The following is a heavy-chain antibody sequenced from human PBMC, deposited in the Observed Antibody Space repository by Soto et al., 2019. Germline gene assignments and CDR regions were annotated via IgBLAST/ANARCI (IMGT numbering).Heavy chain of an antibody. J-gene: IGHJ6*02. CDR2: INAGNGNT. D-gene: IGHD6-13*01. V-gene: IGHV1-3*01. CDR1: GYTFTSYA. CDR3: ARDLRSSSWYGYYYYYGMDV. Sequence: QVQLVQSGAEVKKPGASVKVSCKASGYTFTSYAMHWVRQAPGQRLEWMGWINAGNGNTKYSQKFQGRVTITRDTSASTAYMELSSLRSEDTAVYYCARDLRSSSWYGYYYYYGMDVWGQGTTVTVSS.